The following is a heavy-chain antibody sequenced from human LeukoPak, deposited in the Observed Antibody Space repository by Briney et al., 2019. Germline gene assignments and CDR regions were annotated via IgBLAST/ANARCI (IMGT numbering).Heavy chain of an antibody. CDR3: ARGDYGDYVPMYYYGMDV. CDR1: GFTFSDYY. J-gene: IGHJ6*02. D-gene: IGHD4-17*01. V-gene: IGHV3-11*01. Sequence: GGSLRLSCAASGFTFSDYYMSWIRQAPGKGLEWVSYISSSGSTIYYADSVKGRFTISRDNAKNSLYLQMNSLRAEDTAVYYCARGDYGDYVPMYYYGMDVWGQGTTVTVSS. CDR2: ISSSGSTI.